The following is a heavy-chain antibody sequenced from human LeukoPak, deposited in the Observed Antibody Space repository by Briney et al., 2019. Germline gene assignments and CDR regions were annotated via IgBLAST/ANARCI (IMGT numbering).Heavy chain of an antibody. CDR3: AKIFDGSGLHY. D-gene: IGHD3-10*01. V-gene: IGHV3-30*18. CDR2: ISYDGSNK. CDR1: GIILRSYS. J-gene: IGHJ4*02. Sequence: PGGSLRLSCVASGIILRSYSMNWVRQAPGKGLEWVAVISYDGSNKYYADSVKGRLTISGDNSKNTLYLQMNSLRAEDTAVYYCAKIFDGSGLHYWGQGTLVTVSS.